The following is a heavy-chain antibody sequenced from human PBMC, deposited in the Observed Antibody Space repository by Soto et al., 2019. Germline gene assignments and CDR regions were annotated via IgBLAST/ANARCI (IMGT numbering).Heavy chain of an antibody. J-gene: IGHJ6*02. D-gene: IGHD3-9*01. CDR2: ISGSGGST. V-gene: IGHV3-23*01. Sequence: EVQLLESGGGLVQPGGSLRLSCAASGFTFSSYAMSWVRQAPGKGLEWVSAISGSGGSTYYADSVKGRFTISRDNSKNTLYLQMNSLRAEDTAVYYCARNYDMLGYYYYGMDVWGQGTTATVSS. CDR3: ARNYDMLGYYYYGMDV. CDR1: GFTFSSYA.